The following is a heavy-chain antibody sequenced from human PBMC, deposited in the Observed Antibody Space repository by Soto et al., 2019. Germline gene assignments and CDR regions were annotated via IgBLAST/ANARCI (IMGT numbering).Heavy chain of an antibody. J-gene: IGHJ4*02. CDR3: AKRQSGNFGPFDS. D-gene: IGHD2-21*02. V-gene: IGHV3-23*01. CDR2: ISGSGANT. CDR1: GSSISSDA. Sequence: PGGSLRLSCAASGSSISSDAMSWVRQAPGKGLEWVSGISGSGANTNYADSVKGRFAISIDNSKNTLYLQMSSLRAEDTAVYYCAKRQSGNFGPFDSWGQGTLVTVSS.